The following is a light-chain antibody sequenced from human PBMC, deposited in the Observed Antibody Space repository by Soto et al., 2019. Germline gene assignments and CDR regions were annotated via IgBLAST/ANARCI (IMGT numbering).Light chain of an antibody. CDR1: QSVSSSY. CDR3: QQYNTYAT. Sequence: EILMAQSPSLRSVSPGEIATLSCRASQSVSSSYLAWYQQKPGQAPRLLIYGASSRATGIPARFRGSGSGTEFTLTITGLQPDDFATYFCQQYNTYATFGQGTRLEIK. CDR2: GAS. J-gene: IGKJ5*01. V-gene: IGKV3-15*01.